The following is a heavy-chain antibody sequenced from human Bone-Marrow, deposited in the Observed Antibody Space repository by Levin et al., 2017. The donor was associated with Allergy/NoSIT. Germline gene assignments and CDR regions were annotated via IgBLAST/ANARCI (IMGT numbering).Heavy chain of an antibody. CDR3: ARSTDGSGSYPLFNWFDP. CDR2: IYHSGTT. V-gene: IGHV4-30-2*01. J-gene: IGHJ5*02. CDR1: GGSITSGGYS. D-gene: IGHD3-10*01. Sequence: SQTLSLTCAVSGGSITSGGYSWSWIRQPPGKGPEWIGYIYHSGTTYYNPSFESRVTLSIDRPKNQFSLNLGSVTAADTAVYYCARSTDGSGSYPLFNWFDPWGQGTLVTVSS.